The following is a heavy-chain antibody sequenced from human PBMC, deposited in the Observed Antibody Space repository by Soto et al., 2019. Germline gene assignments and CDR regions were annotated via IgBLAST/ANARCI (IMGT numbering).Heavy chain of an antibody. J-gene: IGHJ4*02. Sequence: QVQLQESGPGLVKPSQTLSLSCSVSGGPFSTPGYYWSWIRQCPEKGLEWMGYIHHTGSTNHNPSLRARLSRSVDTSNNQFSLQLLSVTAADTAVYFCATLQTAATGRFGGVEYWGQGTQVNVSS. CDR1: GGPFSTPGYY. D-gene: IGHD3-10*01. CDR2: IHHTGST. V-gene: IGHV4-31*03. CDR3: ATLQTAATGRFGGVEY.